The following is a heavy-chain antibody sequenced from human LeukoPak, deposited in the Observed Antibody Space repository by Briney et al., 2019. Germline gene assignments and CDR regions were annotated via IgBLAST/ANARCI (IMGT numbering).Heavy chain of an antibody. Sequence: GGSLRLSCAASGFTLSTYSMNRVRQAPGKGLEWVSFISSGSSYIYYADSVKGRFTISRDNSKNTLYLQMNSLRAGDTAIYFCAKPARTDYTDYWGQGTLVTVSS. V-gene: IGHV3-21*04. CDR1: GFTLSTYS. J-gene: IGHJ4*02. CDR3: AKPARTDYTDY. D-gene: IGHD1-14*01. CDR2: ISSGSSYI.